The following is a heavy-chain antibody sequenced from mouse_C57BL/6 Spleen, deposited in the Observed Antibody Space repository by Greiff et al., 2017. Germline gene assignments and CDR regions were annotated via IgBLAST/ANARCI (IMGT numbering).Heavy chain of an antibody. CDR1: GYAFSSSW. CDR2: IYPGDGDT. CDR3: ARSDYGSSHYYAMDY. V-gene: IGHV1-82*01. D-gene: IGHD1-1*01. J-gene: IGHJ4*01. Sequence: VQLQQSGPELVKPGASVKISCKASGYAFSSSWMNWVKQRPGKGLEWIGRIYPGDGDTNYNGKFKGKATLTADKSSSTAYMQLSSLTSEDSAVYFCARSDYGSSHYYAMDYWGQGTSVTVSS.